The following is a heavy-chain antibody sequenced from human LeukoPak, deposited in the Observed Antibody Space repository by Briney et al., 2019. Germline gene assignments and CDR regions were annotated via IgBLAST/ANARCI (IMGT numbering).Heavy chain of an antibody. CDR3: ARDAVGASLFEY. Sequence: SQTLSLTCVISGDSVSNNVAVWNWIRQSPSRGLEWLGRTYYRSKWHNHYAVSMENRITISPDTSKNQFYLQLDSVTPEDTAVYYCARDAVGASLFEYWGQGTLVTVSS. J-gene: IGHJ4*02. D-gene: IGHD1-26*01. CDR2: TYYRSKWHN. CDR1: GDSVSNNVAV. V-gene: IGHV6-1*01.